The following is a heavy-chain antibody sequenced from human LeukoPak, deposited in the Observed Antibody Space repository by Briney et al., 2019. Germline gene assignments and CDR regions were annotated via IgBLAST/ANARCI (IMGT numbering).Heavy chain of an antibody. Sequence: PSETLSLTCAVSGGSISSGDYYWSWIRQPPGKGLEWIGSIYYSGSTYYNPSLKSRVTISVDTSKNQFSLKLSSVTAADTAVYYCARRRPWELLLFDYWGQGTLVTVSS. V-gene: IGHV4-39*01. CDR1: GGSISSGDYY. CDR3: ARRRPWELLLFDY. CDR2: IYYSGST. D-gene: IGHD1-26*01. J-gene: IGHJ4*02.